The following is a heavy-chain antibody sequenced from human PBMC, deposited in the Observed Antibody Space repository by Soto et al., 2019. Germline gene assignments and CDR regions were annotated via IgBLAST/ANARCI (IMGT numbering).Heavy chain of an antibody. J-gene: IGHJ4*02. V-gene: IGHV2-26*01. CDR1: GFSLGNARMG. CDR2: IFLNDET. Sequence: QVTLKESGPVLVKPTETLTLTCTVSGFSLGNARMGVSWIRQPPGKALEWLAHIFLNDETSYTTSLKSRLTVSQHTSKIPVVLTMTNMDPVDTATYYCARTASGFSYGHDYWGQGTLVTVSS. CDR3: ARTASGFSYGHDY. D-gene: IGHD5-18*01.